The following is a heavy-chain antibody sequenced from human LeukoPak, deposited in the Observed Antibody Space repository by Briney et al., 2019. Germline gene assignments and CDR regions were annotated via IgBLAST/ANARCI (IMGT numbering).Heavy chain of an antibody. J-gene: IGHJ4*02. V-gene: IGHV3-48*03. CDR3: ARARGEWPVVFDY. CDR1: GFTFSSYE. CDR2: ISSSGSTI. D-gene: IGHD6-19*01. Sequence: GGSLRLSCAASGFTFSSYEMNWVRQAPGKGLEWVSYISSSGSTIYYADSVKGRFTISRDNAKNSLYLRMNSLRAEDTAVYYCARARGEWPVVFDYWGQGTLVTVSS.